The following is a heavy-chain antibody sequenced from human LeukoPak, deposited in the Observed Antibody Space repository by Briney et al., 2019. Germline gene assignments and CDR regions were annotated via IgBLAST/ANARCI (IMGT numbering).Heavy chain of an antibody. D-gene: IGHD1-26*01. CDR1: GFTFSSYA. CDR2: ISGSGGGT. CDR3: AKERATTTTFDY. Sequence: GGSLRLSCAASGFTFSSYAMSWVRQAPGKGLEWVSLISGSGGGTYYANSVKGRFTISRDNSKNTLYLQMDSLRTEDTAVYYCAKERATTTTFDYWGQGTLITVSS. J-gene: IGHJ4*02. V-gene: IGHV3-23*01.